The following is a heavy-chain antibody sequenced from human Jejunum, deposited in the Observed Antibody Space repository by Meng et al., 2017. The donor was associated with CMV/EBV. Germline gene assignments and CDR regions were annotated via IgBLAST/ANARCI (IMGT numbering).Heavy chain of an antibody. V-gene: IGHV4-59*01. Sequence: CTVPGGSSGLYSWNWIRQPPGKGLEWIGSIYYRGRTTCNPSLRSRVTISLDKYKNQLSLKLSSVTAADTAVYYCARDPTNGRPTGFDYWGQGTLVTVSS. J-gene: IGHJ4*02. CDR3: ARDPTNGRPTGFDY. CDR2: IYYRGRT. D-gene: IGHD1-26*01. CDR1: GGSSGLYS.